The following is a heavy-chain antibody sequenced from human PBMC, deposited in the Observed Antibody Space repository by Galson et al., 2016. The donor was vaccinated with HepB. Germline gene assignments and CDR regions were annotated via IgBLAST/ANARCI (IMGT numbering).Heavy chain of an antibody. V-gene: IGHV4-34*01. CDR1: GGSFSDSY. Sequence: ETLSLTCAVYGGSFSDSYWGWIRQPPGKGLEWIGEINHSGSTNYSPSLKSRVTISVDTSKKQFSLKVRSVTAADTAMYYCTTNLLVWGQGTLVTVSS. CDR3: TTNLLV. CDR2: INHSGST. D-gene: IGHD2-8*02. J-gene: IGHJ4*02.